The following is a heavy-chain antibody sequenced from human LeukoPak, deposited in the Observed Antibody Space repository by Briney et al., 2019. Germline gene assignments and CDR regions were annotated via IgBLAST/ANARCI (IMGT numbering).Heavy chain of an antibody. CDR3: ARRVVVVTAIGYFDY. D-gene: IGHD2-21*02. Sequence: SETLSLTFPVSGGSISSSSYCWGWIRQPPGKGLEWIGSIYYSGSTYYNPSLKSRVTISVDTSKNQFSLKLSSVTAADTAVYYCARRVVVVTAIGYFDYWGQGTLVTVSS. J-gene: IGHJ4*02. CDR2: IYYSGST. V-gene: IGHV4-39*01. CDR1: GGSISSSSYC.